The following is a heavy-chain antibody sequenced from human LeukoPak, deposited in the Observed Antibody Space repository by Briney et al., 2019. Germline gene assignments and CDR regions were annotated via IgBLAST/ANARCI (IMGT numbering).Heavy chain of an antibody. CDR3: AHREDTATLDY. V-gene: IGHV2-5*01. CDR1: GFSLRTSGVG. J-gene: IGHJ4*02. CDR2: IYWYYDK. D-gene: IGHD5-18*01. Sequence: ESAPTLLNPTPTLTLTCTFSGFSLRTSGVGVGWIRQPPGKALEWLSLIYWYYDKRYIPSLKSRLTITKDTSKNQVVLTITNMDPVDTATYYCAHREDTATLDYWGQGTLVTVSS.